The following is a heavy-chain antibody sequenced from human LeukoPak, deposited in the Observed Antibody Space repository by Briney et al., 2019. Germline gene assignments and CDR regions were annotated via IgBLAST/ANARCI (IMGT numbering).Heavy chain of an antibody. J-gene: IGHJ2*01. V-gene: IGHV3-23*01. D-gene: IGHD2-15*01. CDR2: ISSSGGST. CDR1: GFTFSSYA. CDR3: AKDRGWPTVYWYFDL. Sequence: PGGSLRLSCAASGFTFSSYAMSWVRQAPGKGLEWVSSISSSGGSTYYGDSVKGRFTISRDNSKDTLYLQMNSLRAEDTAVYYCAKDRGWPTVYWYFDLWGRGTLVTVSS.